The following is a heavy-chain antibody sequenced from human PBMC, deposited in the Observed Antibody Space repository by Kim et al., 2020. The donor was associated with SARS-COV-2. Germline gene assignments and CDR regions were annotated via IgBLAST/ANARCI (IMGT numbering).Heavy chain of an antibody. D-gene: IGHD3-16*01. CDR2: IYYSGRA. Sequence: SETLSLTCTVSDGSISSRTYYWGWIRQPPGKGLEWIGSIYYSGRAFYNPSLKSRVTISVDTSKNQFSLKLSSVAATDTAVYYCARDGTDNWGQFDYWGQGTLVTVSS. V-gene: IGHV4-39*02. CDR1: DGSISSRTYY. J-gene: IGHJ4*02. CDR3: ARDGTDNWGQFDY.